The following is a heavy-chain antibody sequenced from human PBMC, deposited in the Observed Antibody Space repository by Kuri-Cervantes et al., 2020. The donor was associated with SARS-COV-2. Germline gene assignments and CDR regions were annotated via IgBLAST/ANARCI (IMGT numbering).Heavy chain of an antibody. CDR3: ARGLRRRYFDL. J-gene: IGHJ2*01. Sequence: ASVKVSCKVSGYTLTELSMHWVRQAPGKGLEWMGGFDPEDGETIYAQKFQGRVTMTRNTSISTAYMELSSLRSEDTAVYYCARGLRRRYFDLWGRGTLVTVSS. V-gene: IGHV1-24*01. D-gene: IGHD4-17*01. CDR1: GYTLTELS. CDR2: FDPEDGET.